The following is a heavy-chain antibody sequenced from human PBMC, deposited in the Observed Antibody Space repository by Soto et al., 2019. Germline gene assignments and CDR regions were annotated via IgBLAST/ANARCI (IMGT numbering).Heavy chain of an antibody. CDR3: ARDSCTNGVCYSFDY. D-gene: IGHD2-8*01. J-gene: IGHJ4*02. V-gene: IGHV4-59*01. Sequence: ASETLSLTCTVSGGSISSYYWSWIRQPPGKGLEWIGYIYYSGSTNYNPSLKSRVTISVDTSKNQFSLKLSSVTAADTAVYYCARDSCTNGVCYSFDYWGQGTLVTVS. CDR1: GGSISSYY. CDR2: IYYSGST.